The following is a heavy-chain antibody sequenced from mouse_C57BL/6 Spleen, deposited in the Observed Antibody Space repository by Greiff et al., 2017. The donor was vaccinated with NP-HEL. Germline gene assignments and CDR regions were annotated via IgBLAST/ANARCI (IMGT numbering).Heavy chain of an antibody. J-gene: IGHJ3*01. V-gene: IGHV5-16*01. CDR2: INYDGSST. D-gene: IGHD2-5*01. CDR1: GFTFSDYY. Sequence: DVKLVESEGGLVQPGSSMKLSCTASGFTFSDYYMAWVRQVPEKGLEWVANINYDGSSTYYLDSLKSRFIFSRDNAKNILYLQMSSLQSDDTATYYCARELQPYYSNYGFAYWGQGTLVTVSA. CDR3: ARELQPYYSNYGFAY.